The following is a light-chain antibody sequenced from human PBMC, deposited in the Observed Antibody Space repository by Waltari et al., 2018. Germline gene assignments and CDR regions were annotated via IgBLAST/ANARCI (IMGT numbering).Light chain of an antibody. CDR3: QQRSNSYT. CDR2: DAS. CDR1: QSVSSY. V-gene: IGKV3-11*01. Sequence: EIVLTQSPATLSLSPGERATLSCRASQSVSSYFAGYQQKPGQAPRLLIYDASNRATGIPARFSGSGSGTDFTLTISSLEPEDFAVYYCQQRSNSYTFGQGTKLEIK. J-gene: IGKJ2*01.